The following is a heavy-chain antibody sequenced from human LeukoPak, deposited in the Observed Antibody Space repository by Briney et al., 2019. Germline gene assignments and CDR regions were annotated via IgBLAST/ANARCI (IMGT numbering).Heavy chain of an antibody. CDR1: GFTFSSYD. CDR2: ISGSGGST. J-gene: IGHJ6*04. V-gene: IGHV3-23*01. CDR3: AELGITMIGGV. D-gene: IGHD3-10*02. Sequence: GGSLRLSCAASGFTFSSYDMSWVRQAPGKGLEWVSGISGSGGSTYYADSVKGRFTISRDNAKNSLYLQLNSLRAEDTAVYYCAELGITMIGGVWGKGTTVTISS.